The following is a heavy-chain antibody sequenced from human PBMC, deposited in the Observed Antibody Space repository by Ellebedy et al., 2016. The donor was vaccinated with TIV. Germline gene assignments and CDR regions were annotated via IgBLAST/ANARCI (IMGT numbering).Heavy chain of an antibody. J-gene: IGHJ6*03. CDR1: DGSFSGFS. V-gene: IGHV4-34*01. CDR3: ARGTHINSWYSHHYYYMDV. D-gene: IGHD6-13*01. CDR2: INHSGST. Sequence: SETLSLXCGVYDGSFSGFSWSWIRQPPGKGLEWIAEINHSGSTNSNPSLKSRVTITVDKSEKQFSLKLTSVTAADTAVYYCARGTHINSWYSHHYYYMDVWGKGTTVTVSS.